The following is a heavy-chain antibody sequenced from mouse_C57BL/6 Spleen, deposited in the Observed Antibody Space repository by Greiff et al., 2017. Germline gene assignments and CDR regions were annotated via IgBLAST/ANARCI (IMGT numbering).Heavy chain of an antibody. CDR2: IRSKSNNYAT. V-gene: IGHV10-1*01. CDR1: GFSFNTYA. Sequence: EVKLMESGGGLVQPKGSLKLSCAASGFSFNTYAMNWVRQAPGKGLEWVARIRSKSNNYATYYADSVKDRFTISRDDSESMLYLQMNNLKTEDTAMYYCVRGGDGPHYYAMDYWGQGTSVTVSS. D-gene: IGHD2-3*01. J-gene: IGHJ4*01. CDR3: VRGGDGPHYYAMDY.